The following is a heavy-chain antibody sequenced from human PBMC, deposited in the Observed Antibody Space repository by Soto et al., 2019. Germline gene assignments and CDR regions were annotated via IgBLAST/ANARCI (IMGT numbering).Heavy chain of an antibody. V-gene: IGHV3-23*01. J-gene: IGHJ3*02. CDR3: AKSIVVEPAPTEDHDAFDI. Sequence: GGSLRLSCAASGFTFSSYAMSWVRQAPGKGLEWVSAISGSGGSTYYADSVKGRFTISRDNSRITLYLQMNSLRAEDTAVYYCAKSIVVEPAPTEDHDAFDIWGQGTMGTAS. D-gene: IGHD2-2*01. CDR1: GFTFSSYA. CDR2: ISGSGGST.